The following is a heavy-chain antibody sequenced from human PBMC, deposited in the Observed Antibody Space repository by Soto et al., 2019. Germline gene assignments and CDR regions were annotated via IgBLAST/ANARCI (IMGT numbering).Heavy chain of an antibody. J-gene: IGHJ5*02. V-gene: IGHV6-1*01. CDR1: GDSVSSNSAA. Sequence: TLSLTCAISGDSVSSNSAAWNWIRQSPSRGLEWLGRTYYRSKWYNDYAVSVKSRITINPDTSKKQFSLQLNCLTPEETDVYYCERGGGEMATIQYNWFDAWRQADLVTVS. CDR3: ERGGGEMATIQYNWFDA. CDR2: TYYRSKWYN. D-gene: IGHD5-12*01.